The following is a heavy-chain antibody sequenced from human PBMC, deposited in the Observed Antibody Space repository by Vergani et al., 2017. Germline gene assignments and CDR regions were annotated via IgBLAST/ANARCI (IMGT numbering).Heavy chain of an antibody. V-gene: IGHV4-38-2*01. CDR2: IYRTGRT. Sequence: QVQLQESGPGLVKPSQTLSLTCAVSGDSIFSGNFYWNWIRQPPGKGLEWIGSIYRTGRTHFNPSLKSRVTISVDTSNNHFSLRLNSLTAADTAVYYCARRSGIVYDIFSGTQYFFDFWGQGTLVTVSS. CDR3: ARRSGIVYDIFSGTQYFFDF. CDR1: GDSIFSGNFY. D-gene: IGHD3-9*01. J-gene: IGHJ4*02.